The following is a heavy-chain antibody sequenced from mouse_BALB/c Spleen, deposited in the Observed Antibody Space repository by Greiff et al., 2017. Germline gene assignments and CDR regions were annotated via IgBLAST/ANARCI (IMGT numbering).Heavy chain of an antibody. Sequence: EVKLVESGGDLVKPGGSLKLSCAASGFTFSSYGMSWVRQTPDKRLEWVATISSGGSYTYYPDSVKGRVTISRDNAKNTLYLQMSSLKSEDTAMYYCARHLGGDYAMDYWGQGTSVTVSS. D-gene: IGHD4-1*01. CDR2: ISSGGSYT. CDR3: ARHLGGDYAMDY. J-gene: IGHJ4*01. CDR1: GFTFSSYG. V-gene: IGHV5-6*01.